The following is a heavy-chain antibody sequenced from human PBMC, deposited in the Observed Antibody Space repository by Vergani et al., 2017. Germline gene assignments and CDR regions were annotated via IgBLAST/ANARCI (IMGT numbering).Heavy chain of an antibody. Sequence: VQLVESGGGVVQPGRSLRLSCAASGFTFSSYAMSWVRQAPGKGLEWVSAISGSGGSTYYADSVKGRFTISRDNSKNTLYLQMNSLRAEDTAVYYCAKDHGKGIAAAGTWFYFDYWGQGTLVTVSS. CDR2: ISGSGGST. V-gene: IGHV3-23*04. CDR3: AKDHGKGIAAAGTWFYFDY. CDR1: GFTFSSYA. D-gene: IGHD6-13*01. J-gene: IGHJ4*02.